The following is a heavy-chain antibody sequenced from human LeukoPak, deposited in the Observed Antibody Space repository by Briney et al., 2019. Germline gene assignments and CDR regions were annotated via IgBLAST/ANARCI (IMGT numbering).Heavy chain of an antibody. V-gene: IGHV4-39*07. CDR2: IYYSGST. CDR3: ARYLDYGGNSRVFQH. CDR1: GGSISSSSYY. Sequence: SETLSLTCTVSGGSISSSSYYWGWIRQPPGKGLEWIGSIYYSGSTYYNPSLKSRVTISVDTSKNQFSLKLSSVTAADTAVYYCARYLDYGGNSRVFQHWGQGTLVTVSS. J-gene: IGHJ1*01. D-gene: IGHD4-23*01.